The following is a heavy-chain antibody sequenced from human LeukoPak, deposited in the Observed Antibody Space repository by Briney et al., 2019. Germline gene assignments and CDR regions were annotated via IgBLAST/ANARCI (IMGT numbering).Heavy chain of an antibody. J-gene: IGHJ4*02. D-gene: IGHD3-16*02. V-gene: IGHV3-21*01. CDR1: GFTFSSYS. CDR2: ISSSSSYI. Sequence: GGSLRLSCAASGFTFSSYSMNWVRQAPGKGLELVSSISSSSSYIYYADSVKGRFTISRDNAKNSLDLQMNSLRAEDTALYYCARERCYVWGSYRYRTFDYWGQGTLVTVSS. CDR3: ARERCYVWGSYRYRTFDY.